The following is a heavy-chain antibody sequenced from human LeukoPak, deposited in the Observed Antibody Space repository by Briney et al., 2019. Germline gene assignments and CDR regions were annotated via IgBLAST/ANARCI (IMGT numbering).Heavy chain of an antibody. D-gene: IGHD3-3*01. CDR3: ARELAPAYYDFWSGYYSPFDY. V-gene: IGHV3-30-3*01. Sequence: GGSLRLSCAASGFTFSSYAMHWVRQAPGKGLEWVAVISYDGSNKYYADSVKGRFTISRDNSKNTLYLQMNSLRAEDTAVYYCARELAPAYYDFWSGYYSPFDYWGQGTLVTVSS. CDR1: GFTFSSYA. J-gene: IGHJ4*02. CDR2: ISYDGSNK.